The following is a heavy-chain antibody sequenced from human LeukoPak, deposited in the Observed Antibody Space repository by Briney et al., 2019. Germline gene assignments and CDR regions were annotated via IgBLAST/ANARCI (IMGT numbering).Heavy chain of an antibody. CDR2: INPSGGST. Sequence: ASVKVSCKASGYTFTSYYMHWVRQAPGQGLEGRGIINPSGGSTSYAQKFQGRVTMTRDMSTSTVYMELSSLRSEDTAVYYCARVAPLAYCGGDCPRGAFDIWGQGTMVTVSS. J-gene: IGHJ3*02. CDR1: GYTFTSYY. D-gene: IGHD2-21*02. V-gene: IGHV1-46*01. CDR3: ARVAPLAYCGGDCPRGAFDI.